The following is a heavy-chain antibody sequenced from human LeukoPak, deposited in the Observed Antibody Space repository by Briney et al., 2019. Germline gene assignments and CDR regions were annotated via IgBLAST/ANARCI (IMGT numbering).Heavy chain of an antibody. V-gene: IGHV3-21*03. J-gene: IGHJ4*02. Sequence: GGSLRLSCAASGVTLSSYTTSWVRHAPGEGLGWVSSIIRSGSYIVDADSVKGRITISRDYAKNSLYLQINSLRAEDTAVYYCARDFGGYCSSSNCYLGWLDYWGQGTLVTVSS. CDR1: GVTLSSYT. CDR2: IIRSGSYI. D-gene: IGHD2-2*03. CDR3: ARDFGGYCSSSNCYLGWLDY.